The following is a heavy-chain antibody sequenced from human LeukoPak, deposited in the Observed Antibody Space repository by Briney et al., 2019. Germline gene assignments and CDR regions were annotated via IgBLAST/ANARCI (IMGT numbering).Heavy chain of an antibody. CDR3: ARGRRGSYYFDY. J-gene: IGHJ4*02. Sequence: ASVKVSCKASGYTFTSYDINWVRQGTGQGLEWMGWMNPNSGNTGYAQKFQGRVTMTRNTSISTAYMELSSLRSEDTAVYYCARGRRGSYYFDYWGQGTLVTVSS. V-gene: IGHV1-8*01. CDR1: GYTFTSYD. D-gene: IGHD2-15*01. CDR2: MNPNSGNT.